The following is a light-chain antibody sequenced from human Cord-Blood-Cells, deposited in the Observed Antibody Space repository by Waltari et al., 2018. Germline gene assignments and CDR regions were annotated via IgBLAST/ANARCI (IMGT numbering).Light chain of an antibody. CDR3: QSADSSGTYVV. CDR2: KDS. Sequence: SYELPQPPSVSVSPGQTARITCSGDALPKQYAYWYQQKQGQAPVLVIYKDSERPPGIPERFSGSSSGTTVTLTISGVQAEDEADYYCQSADSSGTYVVFGGGTKLTVL. CDR1: ALPKQY. V-gene: IGLV3-25*03. J-gene: IGLJ2*01.